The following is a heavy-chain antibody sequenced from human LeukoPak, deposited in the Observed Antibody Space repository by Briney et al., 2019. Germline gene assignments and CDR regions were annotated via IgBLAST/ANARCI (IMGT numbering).Heavy chain of an antibody. CDR1: GGSFSGYY. Sequence: PSETLSLTCAVYGGSFSGYYWSRIRQPPGKGLEWIGEINHSGSTNYNPSLKSRVTISVDTSKNQFSLKLSSVTAADTAVYYCARRSAGYYMDVWGKGTTVTISS. CDR2: INHSGST. V-gene: IGHV4-34*01. J-gene: IGHJ6*03. CDR3: ARRSAGYYMDV.